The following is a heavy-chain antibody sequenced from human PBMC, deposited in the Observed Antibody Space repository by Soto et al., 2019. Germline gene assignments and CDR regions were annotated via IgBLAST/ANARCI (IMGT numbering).Heavy chain of an antibody. CDR3: ARDHPAASSGN. V-gene: IGHV3-7*01. J-gene: IGHJ4*02. D-gene: IGHD3-10*01. CDR2: IKEDGSRK. Sequence: EVQLVESGGGLVQPGGSLRLSCAASGFTFSSYWMTWVRQAPGKGLEWVANIKEDGSRKYYVDSVKGRFTISRDNAENSLYLQMNSLRGEDTAVYYCARDHPAASSGNWGQGTVVTVSS. CDR1: GFTFSSYW.